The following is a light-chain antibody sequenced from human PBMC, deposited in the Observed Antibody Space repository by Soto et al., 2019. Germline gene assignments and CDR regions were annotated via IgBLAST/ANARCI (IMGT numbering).Light chain of an antibody. CDR2: DAS. J-gene: IGKJ1*01. CDR1: QIVTGNY. CDR3: QYCGSSPRT. V-gene: IGKV3D-20*01. Sequence: IVLTQSPATLSLSPGERATLSCGASQIVTGNYLAWYQQKPGLAPRLLIYDASTRATGTPDRFSGSGSGTDFTLTISRLEPEDFAVYYCQYCGSSPRTFGQWTKVEIK.